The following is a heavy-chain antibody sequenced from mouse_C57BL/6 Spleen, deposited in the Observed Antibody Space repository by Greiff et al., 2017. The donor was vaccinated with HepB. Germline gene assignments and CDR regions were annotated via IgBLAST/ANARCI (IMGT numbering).Heavy chain of an antibody. D-gene: IGHD2-2*01. CDR2: IWRGGST. CDR1: GFSLTSYG. CDR3: ARKGHYGCDDDMDD. J-gene: IGHJ4*01. Sequence: VQLQQSGPGLVQPSQSLSITCTVSGFSLTSYGVHWVRQSPGKGLEWLGVIWRGGSTDYNAAFMSRLSITKDNSKSQVFLKMNSLQADDTAIYYCARKGHYGCDDDMDDWGQGTSVTVSS. V-gene: IGHV2-5*01.